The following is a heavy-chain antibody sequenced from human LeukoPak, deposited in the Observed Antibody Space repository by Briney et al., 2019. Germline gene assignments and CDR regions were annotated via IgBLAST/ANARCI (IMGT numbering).Heavy chain of an antibody. CDR3: AKGLDSSGYSKYYFDS. CDR2: LYTGGST. Sequence: GGSLRLSCAASNISVSDHFMTWVRQAPGKGLECVAVLYTGGSTFYADSVQGRFTISRDNSQNTLSLQMNSPRAEDTAVYYCAKGLDSSGYSKYYFDSWGQGTLVTVSA. D-gene: IGHD3-22*01. CDR1: NISVSDHF. V-gene: IGHV3-53*01. J-gene: IGHJ4*02.